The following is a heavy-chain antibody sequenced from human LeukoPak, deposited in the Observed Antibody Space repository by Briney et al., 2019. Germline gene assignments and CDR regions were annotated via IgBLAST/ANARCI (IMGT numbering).Heavy chain of an antibody. CDR3: ARVGRMRIIDY. CDR2: IYYSGST. V-gene: IGHV4-39*07. CDR1: GGSISSGSYY. D-gene: IGHD3-10*01. J-gene: IGHJ4*02. Sequence: PSETLSLTCTVSGGSISSGSYYWGWIRQPPGKGLECIGNIYYSGSTNYNPSLKSRVTISVDTSKNQFSLKLSSVTAADTAVYYCARVGRMRIIDYWGQGTLVTVSS.